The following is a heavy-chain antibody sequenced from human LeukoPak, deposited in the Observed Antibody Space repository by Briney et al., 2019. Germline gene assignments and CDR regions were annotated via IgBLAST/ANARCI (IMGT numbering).Heavy chain of an antibody. CDR3: ARGYYGSGSSYYFDY. CDR2: ISDSGTT. CDR1: IESFSGYH. Sequence: SETLSLTCAVYIESFSGYHWDWIRQTPGKGLEWIGEISDSGTTNINPSLRRRVSLSIDTSKNQFSLKLSSVTAADTAVYYCARGYYGSGSSYYFDYWGQGTLVTVSS. J-gene: IGHJ4*02. D-gene: IGHD3-10*01. V-gene: IGHV4-34*01.